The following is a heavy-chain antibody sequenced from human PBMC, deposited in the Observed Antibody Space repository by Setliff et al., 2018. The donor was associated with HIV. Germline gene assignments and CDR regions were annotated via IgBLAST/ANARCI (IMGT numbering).Heavy chain of an antibody. CDR3: AYGGNEDYYYYMDV. J-gene: IGHJ6*03. CDR2: IYSDGTT. CDR1: GGSISSSSYY. D-gene: IGHD4-17*01. V-gene: IGHV4-39*07. Sequence: PSETLSLTCTVSGGSISSSSYYWGWIRQPPGKGLEWIGNIYSDGTTYYNSSHRSRVTISVDTSKNQFSLKLGSVTAAGTAVYYCAYGGNEDYYYYMDVWGKGTTVTVSS.